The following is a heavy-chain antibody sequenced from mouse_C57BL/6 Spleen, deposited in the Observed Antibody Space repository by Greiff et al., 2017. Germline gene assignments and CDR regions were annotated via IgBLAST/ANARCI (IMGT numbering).Heavy chain of an antibody. CDR2: ISSGGSYT. D-gene: IGHD4-1*01. V-gene: IGHV5-6*02. Sequence: EVMLVESGGDLVKPGGSLKLSCAASGFTFSSYGMSWVRQTPDQRLEWVATISSGGSYTYYPDSVKGRFTISRDNAKNTLYLQMSSLKSEDTAMYYCARLGYWDAYFDYWGQGTTLTVSS. CDR3: ARLGYWDAYFDY. J-gene: IGHJ2*01. CDR1: GFTFSSYG.